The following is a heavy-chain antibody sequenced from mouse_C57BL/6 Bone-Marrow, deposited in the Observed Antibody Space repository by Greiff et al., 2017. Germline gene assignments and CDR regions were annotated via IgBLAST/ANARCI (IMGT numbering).Heavy chain of an antibody. CDR3: ARGVWPHWYVDV. CDR2: INPSSGYT. Sequence: VQLVESGAELARPGASVKMSCKASGYTFTSYTMHWVKQSPGQGLEWIGYINPSSGYTKYNQKFKDKATLTADKSSSTAYMQLSSLTSVDSAVYYCARGVWPHWYVDVWGTGTTVTVSS. V-gene: IGHV1-4*01. D-gene: IGHD2-10*02. J-gene: IGHJ1*03. CDR1: GYTFTSYT.